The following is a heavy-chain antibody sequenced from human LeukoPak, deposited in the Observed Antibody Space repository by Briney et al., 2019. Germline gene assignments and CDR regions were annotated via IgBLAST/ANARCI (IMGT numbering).Heavy chain of an antibody. V-gene: IGHV1-46*01. CDR1: EYTFAKFY. D-gene: IGHD3-16*01. CDR3: ARDNRGERTPGWGYGGFDI. J-gene: IGHJ3*02. Sequence: GASVKVSCKASEYTFAKFYIHWVRQAPGQGLEWMGIINPSGGTTSYAQKFQGRVSMTRDTSTSTVYMELSSLRSEDTAVYYCARDNRGERTPGWGYGGFDIWGQGTMVSVSS. CDR2: INPSGGTT.